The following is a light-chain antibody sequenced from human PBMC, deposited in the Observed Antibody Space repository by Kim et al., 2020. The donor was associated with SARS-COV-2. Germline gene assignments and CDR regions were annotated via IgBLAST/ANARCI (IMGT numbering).Light chain of an antibody. Sequence: SSELTQDPAVSVALGQTVRITCQGDNLRNYYASWYQQKPGQAPVLVIYGKNNRPSGIPDRFSGSSSGNTASMTITGAQAEDEADYYCNSRDSSGNHLGVFGTGTQVTVL. J-gene: IGLJ1*01. CDR1: NLRNYY. V-gene: IGLV3-19*01. CDR2: GKN. CDR3: NSRDSSGNHLGV.